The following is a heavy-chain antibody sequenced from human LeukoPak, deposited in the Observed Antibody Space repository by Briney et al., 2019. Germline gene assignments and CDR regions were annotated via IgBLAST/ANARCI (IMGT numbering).Heavy chain of an antibody. J-gene: IGHJ4*02. V-gene: IGHV1-2*02. CDR3: ARDWGLSGSYYGFSDY. D-gene: IGHD3-10*01. CDR2: ISPNTGGT. Sequence: ASVTVSCKTSGYTFTGYYIHWVRLAPGQGLEWMGWISPNTGGTNYAQNFQGRVTMTRDTSISTAYMDLSRLTSDDTAVYYCARDWGLSGSYYGFSDYWGQGTLVTVSS. CDR1: GYTFTGYY.